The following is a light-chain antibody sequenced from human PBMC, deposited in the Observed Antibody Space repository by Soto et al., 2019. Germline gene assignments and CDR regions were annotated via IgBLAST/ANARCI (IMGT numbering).Light chain of an antibody. CDR1: SGYSNYR. J-gene: IGLJ2*01. V-gene: IGLV9-49*03. CDR3: GAGHGRGSGFVMV. CDR2: VGTGGIVG. Sequence: QAVVTQPPSASASLGASVTLTCTLSSGYSNYRVDWYQQRPGKGPRFVMRVGTGGIVGSKGDGIPDRFSVLGSGLNRYLTIKNIQEEDESDYPWGAGHGRGSGFVMVFGGGTKLTVL.